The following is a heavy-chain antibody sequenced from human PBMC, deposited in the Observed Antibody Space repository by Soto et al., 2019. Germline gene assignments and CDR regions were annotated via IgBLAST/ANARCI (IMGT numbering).Heavy chain of an antibody. CDR2: IDTTGGST. J-gene: IGHJ6*03. CDR3: AKTSWNAEKNYFHVMAV. CDR1: GFTFGNYA. D-gene: IGHD1-1*01. Sequence: EVQLLESGGTLVQPGGSLRLSCVASGFTFGNYAMSWVRQAPGMGLECVSVIDTTGGSTYYADSVKGRFTISSDNSKDTLFLQMNSLRADDTAVYHCAKTSWNAEKNYFHVMAVWGKGTTVTVSS. V-gene: IGHV3-23*01.